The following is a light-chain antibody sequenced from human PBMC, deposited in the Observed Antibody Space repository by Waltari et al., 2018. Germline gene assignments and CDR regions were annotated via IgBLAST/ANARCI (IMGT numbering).Light chain of an antibody. CDR2: KAS. V-gene: IGKV1-5*03. CDR3: QQYNSYLYT. Sequence: DIQMTQSPSTLSASVGDRVTITGRASQSISSWLAWYQQKPGKAPKLLIYKASSLESGVPSRFGGSGSGTEFTLTISSLQPDDFATYYCQQYNSYLYTFGQGTKLEIK. J-gene: IGKJ2*01. CDR1: QSISSW.